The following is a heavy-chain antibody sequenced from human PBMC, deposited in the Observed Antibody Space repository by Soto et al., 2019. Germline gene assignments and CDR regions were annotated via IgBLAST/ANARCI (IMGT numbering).Heavy chain of an antibody. V-gene: IGHV1-3*01. J-gene: IGHJ5*02. CDR3: ARDVYPYYYGSGTLNYFDP. D-gene: IGHD3-10*01. Sequence: ASVKVSCKASGYTFTSYAMHWVRQAPGQRLEWMGWINADNGNTKYSQKFQGRVTITRDTSASTAYMELSSLRSEDTAVYYCARDVYPYYYGSGTLNYFDPWGQGTLVTVSS. CDR2: INADNGNT. CDR1: GYTFTSYA.